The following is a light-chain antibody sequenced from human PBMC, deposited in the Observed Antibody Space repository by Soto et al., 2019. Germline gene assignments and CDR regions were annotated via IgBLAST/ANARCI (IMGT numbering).Light chain of an antibody. CDR1: QSVSSN. Sequence: EIVMTQSPATLSVSPGERASLSCRASQSVSSNLAWYQQKPGQAARLLIYGASIRATGIPARFSGSGSGTEFTLTISSLQSGDVAVYYCQQYDTWPPGTFGQGTKVEIK. CDR2: GAS. V-gene: IGKV3-15*01. J-gene: IGKJ1*01. CDR3: QQYDTWPPGT.